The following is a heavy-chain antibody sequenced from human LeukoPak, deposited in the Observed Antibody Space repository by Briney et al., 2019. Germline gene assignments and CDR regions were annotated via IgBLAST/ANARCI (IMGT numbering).Heavy chain of an antibody. J-gene: IGHJ6*03. Sequence: GGSLRLSCAASGFTFDDYAMHWVRQAPGKGLEWVSGISWNSGSIGYADSVKGRFTISRDNSKNTLYLQMNSLRAEDTAVYYCAKGRDYYYYYYMDVWGKGTTVTVSS. CDR1: GFTFDDYA. CDR3: AKGRDYYYYYYMDV. V-gene: IGHV3-9*01. CDR2: ISWNSGSI.